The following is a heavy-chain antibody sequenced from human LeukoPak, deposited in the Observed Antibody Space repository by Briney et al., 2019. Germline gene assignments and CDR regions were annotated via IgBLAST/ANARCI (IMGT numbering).Heavy chain of an antibody. CDR1: GGSISSGSYY. CDR2: IYTSGST. V-gene: IGHV4-61*02. CDR3: ARDRAQYYYDSRDYKWYFDL. J-gene: IGHJ2*01. Sequence: PSETLSLTCTVSGGSISSGSYYWSWIRQPAGKGLEWIGRIYTSGSTNYNPSLKSRVTISVDTSKNQFSLKLSSVTAADTAVYYCARDRAQYYYDSRDYKWYFDLWGRGTLVTVSS. D-gene: IGHD3-22*01.